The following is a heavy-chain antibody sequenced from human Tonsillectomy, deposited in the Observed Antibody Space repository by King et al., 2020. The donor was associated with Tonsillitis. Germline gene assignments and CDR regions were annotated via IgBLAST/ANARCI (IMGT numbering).Heavy chain of an antibody. Sequence: VQLVESGGGLVQPGGSLRLSCAASGFTFSSYAMSWVRQAPGKGLEWVSTISGSGGTTYYADSVKGRFTISRDNSKNTLYLQMSSLRAEDTALYYCAKDLSCGDYVSGEDYFDYWGQGTLVTVSS. CDR2: ISGSGGTT. D-gene: IGHD3-10*01. CDR3: AKDLSCGDYVSGEDYFDY. J-gene: IGHJ4*02. CDR1: GFTFSSYA. V-gene: IGHV3-23*04.